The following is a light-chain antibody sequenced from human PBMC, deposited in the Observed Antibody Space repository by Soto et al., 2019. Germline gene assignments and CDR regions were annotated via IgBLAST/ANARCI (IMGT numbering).Light chain of an antibody. CDR2: SNN. CDR3: AAWDDSLNGFRV. V-gene: IGLV1-44*01. J-gene: IGLJ3*02. Sequence: QSVLTQPPSASGTPGQRVTISCSGSSSNIGSNTVNWYQQLPGTAPKLLSYSNNQRPSGVPDRFSGSKSGTSASLAISGLQSEDEADYYCAAWDDSLNGFRVFGGGTKLTVL. CDR1: SSNIGSNT.